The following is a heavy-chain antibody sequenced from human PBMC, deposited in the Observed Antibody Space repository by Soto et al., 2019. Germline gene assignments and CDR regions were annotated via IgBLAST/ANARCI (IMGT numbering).Heavy chain of an antibody. Sequence: LSLTFAVSGYSIINDYYWAWIRQPPGKGLEWLGSLYHGGITYYNPSLKSRVTISGDTSKNQFSLKVDSVTAAETAVYFCAREARTLDWYFDLWGRGTLVTVSS. CDR2: LYHGGIT. V-gene: IGHV4-38-2*01. D-gene: IGHD6-6*01. J-gene: IGHJ2*01. CDR3: AREARTLDWYFDL. CDR1: GYSIINDYY.